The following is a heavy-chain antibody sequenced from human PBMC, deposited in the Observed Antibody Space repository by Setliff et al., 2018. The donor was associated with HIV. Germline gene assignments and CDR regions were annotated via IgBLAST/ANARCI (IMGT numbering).Heavy chain of an antibody. V-gene: IGHV1-2*02. CDR1: GYTFTDYY. CDR2: INTNSGDT. D-gene: IGHD2-2*02. CDR3: ARDLFGSWYTGSSGLAH. J-gene: IGHJ4*02. Sequence: ASVKVSCKASGYTFTDYYIQWVRQAPGQGLEWMGWINTNSGDTNYAEKFRGRVTMTSDTSTSTVYMDLSRLRSDDTAVYYCARDLFGSWYTGSSGLAHWGQGTLVTVSS.